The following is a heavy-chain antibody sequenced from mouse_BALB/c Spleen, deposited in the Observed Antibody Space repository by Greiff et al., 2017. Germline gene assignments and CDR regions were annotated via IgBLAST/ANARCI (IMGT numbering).Heavy chain of an antibody. Sequence: EVNVVESGAELVKPGASVKMSCTASGFNIKDTYMHWVQQRPEPGLEWIGRIDPANGNTKYDPKFQGKATITADTSSNTAYLELSSLTSEDTAVYYCAREDCNYRTYYAMDYWGQGTSVTVSS. D-gene: IGHD1-1*01. CDR3: AREDCNYRTYYAMDY. V-gene: IGHV14-3*02. J-gene: IGHJ4*01. CDR2: IDPANGNT. CDR1: GFNIKDTY.